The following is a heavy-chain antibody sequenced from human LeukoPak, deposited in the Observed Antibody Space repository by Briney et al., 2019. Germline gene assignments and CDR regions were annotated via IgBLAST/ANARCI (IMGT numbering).Heavy chain of an antibody. D-gene: IGHD3-22*01. CDR1: GFTVSNNY. J-gene: IGHJ4*02. CDR3: AKTLGYDSSGSYSGNFDY. CDR2: IYTAGTT. V-gene: IGHV3-53*01. Sequence: GGSLRLSCAASGFTVSNNYMSWVRQAPGKGLEWVSVIYTAGTTYYADSVKGRFTISRDNSKNTLYLQMNSLRAEDTAMYYCAKTLGYDSSGSYSGNFDYWGQGTLVTVSS.